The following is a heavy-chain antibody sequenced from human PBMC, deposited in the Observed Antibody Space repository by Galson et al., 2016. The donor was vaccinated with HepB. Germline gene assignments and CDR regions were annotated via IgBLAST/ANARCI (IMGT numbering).Heavy chain of an antibody. Sequence: SETLSLTCTVSGDSIGTSSYYWTWIRQSPEKGLEWIGSMFYTGIRYDNPSLKSRLTISLDTSSNQFSLNLSSVTAADTAVYYCAGGVRVWGQGTLVTVSS. CDR1: GDSIGTSSYY. V-gene: IGHV4-39*07. CDR3: AGGVRV. J-gene: IGHJ4*02. D-gene: IGHD3-10*01. CDR2: MFYTGIR.